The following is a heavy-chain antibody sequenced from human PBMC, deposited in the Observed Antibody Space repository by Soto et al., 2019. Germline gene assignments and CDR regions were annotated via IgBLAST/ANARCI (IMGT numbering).Heavy chain of an antibody. CDR2: INPKSGGT. CDR3: ARGDSTDCSNGVCSFFYNHDMDV. V-gene: IGHV1-2*04. D-gene: IGHD2-8*01. J-gene: IGHJ6*02. CDR1: GYPFIDSY. Sequence: WASVKVSCKASGYPFIDSYLHWVRQAPGQGLEWLGRINPKSGGTSTAQKFQGWVTMTTDTSISTASMELTRLTSDDTAIYYCARGDSTDCSNGVCSFFYNHDMDVWGQGTTVTVSS.